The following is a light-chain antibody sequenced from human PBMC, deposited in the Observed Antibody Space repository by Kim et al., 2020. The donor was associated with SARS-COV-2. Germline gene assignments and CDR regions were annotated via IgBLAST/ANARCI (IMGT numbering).Light chain of an antibody. Sequence: SYELTQPPSVSVSPGQTASITCSGDKLGDKYACWYQQKPGQSPVLVIYQDSKRPSGIPERFSGSNSGNTATLTISGTQAMDEADYYCQAWDSSTGVFGVGTKLTVL. CDR2: QDS. CDR3: QAWDSSTGV. J-gene: IGLJ2*01. V-gene: IGLV3-1*01. CDR1: KLGDKY.